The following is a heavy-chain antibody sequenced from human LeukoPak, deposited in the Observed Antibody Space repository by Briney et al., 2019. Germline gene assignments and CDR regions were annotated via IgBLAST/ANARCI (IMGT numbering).Heavy chain of an antibody. Sequence: GGSLRLSCAASGFTFINYEMNWVRQAPGKGLEWVSYISSSGGTIYYADSVKGGFTISRDNAKNSLYLQMNSLRAEDTAVYYCARLHYDFVWGIFDYWGQGTLVTVSS. J-gene: IGHJ4*02. V-gene: IGHV3-48*03. CDR1: GFTFINYE. CDR3: ARLHYDFVWGIFDY. CDR2: ISSSGGTI. D-gene: IGHD3-16*01.